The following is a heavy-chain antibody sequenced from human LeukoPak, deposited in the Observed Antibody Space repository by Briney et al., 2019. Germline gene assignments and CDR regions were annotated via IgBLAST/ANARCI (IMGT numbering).Heavy chain of an antibody. CDR2: IIPIFGTA. D-gene: IGHD5-18*01. J-gene: IGHJ4*02. Sequence: ASVKVSCKASGGTFSSYAISWVRQAPGQGLEWMGGIIPIFGTANYAQKFQGRVTITADESTSTAYMELSSLRSEDTAVYYCARDRRYSYGFRTWGQGTLVTVSS. CDR3: ARDRRYSYGFRT. CDR1: GGTFSSYA. V-gene: IGHV1-69*13.